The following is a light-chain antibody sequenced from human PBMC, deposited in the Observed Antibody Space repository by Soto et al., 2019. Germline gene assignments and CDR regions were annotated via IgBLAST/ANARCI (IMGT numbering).Light chain of an antibody. J-gene: IGKJ1*01. CDR2: AAS. CDR3: QQSYSTPRT. CDR1: QSISSY. V-gene: IGKV1-39*01. Sequence: DLQMSQSPSSLSASLGDRFTITCRASQSISSYLNWYQQKPGKAPKLLIYAASSLQSGVPSRFSGSGSGTDFTLTISSLQPEDFATYYCQQSYSTPRTFGQGTKVDIK.